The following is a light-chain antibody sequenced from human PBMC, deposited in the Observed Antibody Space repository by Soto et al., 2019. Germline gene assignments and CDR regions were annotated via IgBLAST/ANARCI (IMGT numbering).Light chain of an antibody. CDR2: AAS. Sequence: DIQMTQSPSSLSASVGDTVTITCRASQSISKFLNWYQQKPGKAPKLLIYAASSLQSGVPLTFSGSGSGTDFTLTISSLQPEDVATYYCQQSYSLPSFGGGTKVDIQ. V-gene: IGKV1-39*01. CDR3: QQSYSLPS. CDR1: QSISKF. J-gene: IGKJ4*01.